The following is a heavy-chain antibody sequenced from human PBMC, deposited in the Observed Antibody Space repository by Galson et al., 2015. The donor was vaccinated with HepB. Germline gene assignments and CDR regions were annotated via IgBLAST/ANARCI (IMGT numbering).Heavy chain of an antibody. CDR2: SIPIFGTA. CDR1: GGTFSSYA. Sequence: SVKVSCKASGGTFSSYAISWVRQAPGQGLEWIGGSIPIFGTANDPQKFQGRVTITADESTSTAYMELSSVRSEDTAVYYCAMNLGGYHYYGMDVWGQGTTLTVS. V-gene: IGHV1-69*13. CDR3: AMNLGGYHYYGMDV. J-gene: IGHJ6*02. D-gene: IGHD3-16*01.